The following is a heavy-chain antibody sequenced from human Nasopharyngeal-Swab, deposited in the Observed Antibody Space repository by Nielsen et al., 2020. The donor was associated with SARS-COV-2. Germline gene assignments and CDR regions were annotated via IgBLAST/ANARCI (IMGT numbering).Heavy chain of an antibody. J-gene: IGHJ6*02. D-gene: IGHD3-10*01. Sequence: WVRQAPGQGLEWMGRINPNSGGTNYAQKFQGRVTMTRDTSISTAYMELSRPRSDDTAVYYCARERRYGSGSYYYYYGMDVWGQGTTVTVSS. CDR3: ARERRYGSGSYYYYYGMDV. CDR2: INPNSGGT. V-gene: IGHV1-2*06.